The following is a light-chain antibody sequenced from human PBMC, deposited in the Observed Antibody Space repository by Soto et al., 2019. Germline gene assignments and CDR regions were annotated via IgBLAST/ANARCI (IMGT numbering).Light chain of an antibody. V-gene: IGLV3-25*03. CDR3: QSADSSGTYREV. CDR2: KDS. Sequence: YELTQPPSVSVSPGQTARITCSGDALPKQYAYWYQQKPGQAPVLVIYKDSERPSGIPERFSGSSSGTTVTLTISGVQAEDEADYYCQSADSSGTYREVFGGGTKLTVL. CDR1: ALPKQY. J-gene: IGLJ2*01.